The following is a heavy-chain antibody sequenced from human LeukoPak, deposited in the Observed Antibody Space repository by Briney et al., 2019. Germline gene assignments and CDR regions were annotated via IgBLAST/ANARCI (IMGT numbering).Heavy chain of an antibody. CDR1: GYTFTSYA. CDR2: INTNTGNP. CDR3: ARDDYCGSGSYRAFDY. V-gene: IGHV7-4-1*02. Sequence: ASVKLSCKASGYTFTSYAMNWVRQAPGQGLEWMGWINTNTGNPTYAQGFTGRVVFSLDTSVSTAYLQISSLKAEDTAVYYCARDDYCGSGSYRAFDYWAKGTRVTVPS. D-gene: IGHD3-10*01. J-gene: IGHJ4*02.